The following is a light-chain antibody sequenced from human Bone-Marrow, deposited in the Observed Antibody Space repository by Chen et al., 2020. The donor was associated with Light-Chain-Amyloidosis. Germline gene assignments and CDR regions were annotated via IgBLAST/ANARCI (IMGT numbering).Light chain of an antibody. CDR1: NIGSTS. CDR2: DDS. CDR3: EVWVRRGYRPV. J-gene: IGLJ3*02. Sequence: SYVLTQPSSVSVAPGQTATIACGGNNIGSTSVHWYQQTPGQAPLLVVYDDSDRPSGIPERWSGSNAGNTATRACSRVESGDGTPYFCEVWVRRGYRPVFGGGTKLHFL. V-gene: IGLV3-21*02.